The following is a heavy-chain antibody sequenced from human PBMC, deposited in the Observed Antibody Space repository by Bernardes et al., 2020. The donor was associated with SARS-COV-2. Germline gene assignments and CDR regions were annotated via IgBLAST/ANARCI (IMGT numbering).Heavy chain of an antibody. V-gene: IGHV3-30-3*01. CDR2: ISNDGSIK. J-gene: IGHJ4*02. D-gene: IGHD1-7*01. CDR3: KRGLELELITWFDY. Sequence: GGSLRLSCTASGFTFSSSAMHWVRQAPGKGPEWVAVISNDGSIKYYTDSVKGRFTISRDNSKNTLYLLMNSLRTDDTAVYYCKRGLELELITWFDYWGQGTLVTVSS. CDR1: GFTFSSSA.